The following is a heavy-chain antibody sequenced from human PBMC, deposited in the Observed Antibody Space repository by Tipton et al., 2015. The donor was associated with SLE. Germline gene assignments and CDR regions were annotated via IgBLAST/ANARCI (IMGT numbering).Heavy chain of an antibody. D-gene: IGHD6-6*01. Sequence: GSLRLSCAASGFTFSSYWMSWVRQAPGKGLEWVANIKQDGSEKYYVDSVKGRFTISRDNAKNSLYLQMNSLRAEDTAVYYCARLEIAARPFYYYYGTDVWGQGTTVTVSS. J-gene: IGHJ6*02. V-gene: IGHV3-7*01. CDR1: GFTFSSYW. CDR2: IKQDGSEK. CDR3: ARLEIAARPFYYYYGTDV.